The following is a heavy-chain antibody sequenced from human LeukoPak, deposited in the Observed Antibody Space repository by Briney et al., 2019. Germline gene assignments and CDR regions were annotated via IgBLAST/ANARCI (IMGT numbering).Heavy chain of an antibody. J-gene: IGHJ4*02. Sequence: GGSLRLSCAASGFTFTNYAMTWVRQAPGKGLEWVSGIREGDGNTYYADSVKGRFTISRDHSKNTLYLQKNSLRAEDTALYYCAKREKGTTGRFFDYWGQGTLVTVSS. CDR1: GFTFTNYA. CDR3: AKREKGTTGRFFDY. V-gene: IGHV3-23*01. CDR2: IREGDGNT. D-gene: IGHD4-17*01.